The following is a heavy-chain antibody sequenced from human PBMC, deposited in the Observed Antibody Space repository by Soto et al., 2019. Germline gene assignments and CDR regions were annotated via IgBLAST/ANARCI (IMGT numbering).Heavy chain of an antibody. V-gene: IGHV3-15*07. D-gene: IGHD1-1*01. Sequence: EVQLVESGGGLVKPGGSHRLSCVASGFSFTNAWMIWVRQAPGKGLEWVGHIKRKADGETADYATPVKGRFTISRDDSKNTVYLQMNSLKTEDTGVYYCTTGVAGYNPFDYWGQGTLVTVSS. CDR1: GFSFTNAW. CDR2: IKRKADGETA. J-gene: IGHJ4*02. CDR3: TTGVAGYNPFDY.